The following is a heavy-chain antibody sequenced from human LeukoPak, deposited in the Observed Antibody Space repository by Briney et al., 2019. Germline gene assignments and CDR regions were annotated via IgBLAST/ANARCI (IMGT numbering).Heavy chain of an antibody. V-gene: IGHV5-51*01. J-gene: IGHJ6*02. D-gene: IGHD2-15*01. CDR2: IYPGDSDT. CDR3: ARPRCSGGSCFSGMDV. CDR1: GYSFTSYW. Sequence: GGSLKISCKGSGYSFTSYWIGWVRQMPGKGLEWMGIIYPGDSDTRYSPSFQGQVTISADKSISTAYLQWSSLKASDTAMYYCARPRCSGGSCFSGMDVWGQGTTVTVSS.